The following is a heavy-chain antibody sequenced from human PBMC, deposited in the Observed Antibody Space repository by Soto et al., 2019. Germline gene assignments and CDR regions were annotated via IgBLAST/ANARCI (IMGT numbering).Heavy chain of an antibody. Sequence: SETLSLTCTVSGGSISSGGYYWSWIRQHPGKGLEWIGYIYYSGSTYYNPSLKSRVNISLDTSKNQFSLKLSSVTAADTAVYYCARVGGINWFDPWGQGTLVTVSS. J-gene: IGHJ5*02. CDR3: ARVGGINWFDP. CDR1: GGSISSGGYY. V-gene: IGHV4-31*03. CDR2: IYYSGST. D-gene: IGHD3-16*01.